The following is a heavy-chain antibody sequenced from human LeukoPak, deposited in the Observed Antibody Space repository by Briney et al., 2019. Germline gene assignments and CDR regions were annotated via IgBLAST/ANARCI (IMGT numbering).Heavy chain of an antibody. V-gene: IGHV4-39*01. CDR1: GGSISSSSYY. CDR2: INHSGST. Sequence: SETLSLTCTVSGGSISSSSYYWSWIRQPPGKGLEWIGEINHSGSTNYNPSLKSRVTISVDTSKNQFSLKLSSVTAADTAVYYCARQFGYGEYFDYWGQGTLVTVSS. D-gene: IGHD4-17*01. CDR3: ARQFGYGEYFDY. J-gene: IGHJ4*02.